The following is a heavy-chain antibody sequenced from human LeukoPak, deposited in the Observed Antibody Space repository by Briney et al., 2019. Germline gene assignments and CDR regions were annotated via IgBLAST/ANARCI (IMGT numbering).Heavy chain of an antibody. D-gene: IGHD6-13*01. V-gene: IGHV3-53*01. Sequence: GGSLRLSCAASGLTVSSNCMSWVRQAPGKGLEWVSFIYSGGNTYYADSVKGRFTISRDNSKNTVHLQMNSLRAEDTAVYYCAKGGIAAAGRTRKFDYWGQGTLVTVSS. CDR2: IYSGGNT. CDR1: GLTVSSNC. J-gene: IGHJ4*02. CDR3: AKGGIAAAGRTRKFDY.